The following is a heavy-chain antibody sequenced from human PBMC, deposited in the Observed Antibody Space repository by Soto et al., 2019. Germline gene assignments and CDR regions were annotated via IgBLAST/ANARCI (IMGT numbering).Heavy chain of an antibody. CDR2: IWYDGSNK. CDR3: ARDRRAVDTAMVRVYYYYGMDV. CDR1: GFTFSSYA. Sequence: GGSLRLSCAASGFTFSSYAMHWVRQAPGKGLEWVAVIWYDGSNKYYADSVKGRFTISRDISKNTLYLQMNSLRAEDTAVYYCARDRRAVDTAMVRVYYYYGMDVWGQGTTVTVSS. V-gene: IGHV3-33*08. J-gene: IGHJ6*02. D-gene: IGHD5-18*01.